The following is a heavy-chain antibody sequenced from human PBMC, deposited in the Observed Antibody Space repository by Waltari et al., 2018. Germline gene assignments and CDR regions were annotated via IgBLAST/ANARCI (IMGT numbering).Heavy chain of an antibody. CDR2: INWNSGNI. J-gene: IGHJ4*02. Sequence: EVQLVESGRGLVQPCRSLRTPWLGSGFSFSAPSPAWVRQVLGKGLEWVSGINWNSGNIGYADSVKGRFTISRDNAKNSLYLQINSVRTEDTALYYCTSDAFGNSIGGVFDYWGQGTLVNVSS. CDR3: TSDAFGNSIGGVFDY. V-gene: IGHV3-9*01. D-gene: IGHD3-3*01. CDR1: GFSFSAPS.